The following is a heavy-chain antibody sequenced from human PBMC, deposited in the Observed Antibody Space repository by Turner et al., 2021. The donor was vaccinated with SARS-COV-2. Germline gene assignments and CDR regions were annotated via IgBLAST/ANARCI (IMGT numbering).Heavy chain of an antibody. CDR3: ASPSVDFWSGSYYGMDV. Sequence: QLQLQESGPGLAKPSETLSLTCSVSGGSISSSSYYWGWIRQPPGKGLEWIGSIYYSGSNYYNTSLKSRVTISVDTSKNQFSLKLSSVTAADTAVYYCASPSVDFWSGSYYGMDVWGQGTTVTVSS. J-gene: IGHJ6*02. V-gene: IGHV4-39*01. D-gene: IGHD3-3*01. CDR2: IYYSGSN. CDR1: GGSISSSSYY.